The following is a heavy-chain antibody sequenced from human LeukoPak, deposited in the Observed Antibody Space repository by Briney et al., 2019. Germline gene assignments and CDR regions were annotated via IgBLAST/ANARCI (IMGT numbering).Heavy chain of an antibody. J-gene: IGHJ3*02. CDR2: IYSGGST. D-gene: IGHD3-10*01. CDR1: GFTVSSNY. CDR3: ARGLPLWFGELFGAFDI. Sequence: GGSLRLSCAASGFTVSSNYMSWVRQAPGKGLEWVSVIYSGGSTYYADSVKGRFTISRDNSKNTLYLQMNSLRAEDTAVYYCARGLPLWFGELFGAFDIWGQGTMVTVSS. V-gene: IGHV3-53*01.